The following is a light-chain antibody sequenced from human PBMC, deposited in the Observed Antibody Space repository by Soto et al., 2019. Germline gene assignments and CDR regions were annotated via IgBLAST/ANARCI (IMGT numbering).Light chain of an antibody. CDR1: SGSIARNY. CDR3: QSYDSSIVL. J-gene: IGLJ2*01. Sequence: NFMLTQPHSVSESPGKTVTISCTRSSGSIARNYVQWYQQRPGSSPTTVIYEDDQRPSGVPDRFSGSIDSSSNSASLTISGLKTEDEADYYCQSYDSSIVLFGGGTKLTVL. V-gene: IGLV6-57*01. CDR2: EDD.